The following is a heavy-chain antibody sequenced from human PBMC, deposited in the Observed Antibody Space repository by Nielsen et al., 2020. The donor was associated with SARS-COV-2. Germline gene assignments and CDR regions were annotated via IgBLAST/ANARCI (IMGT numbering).Heavy chain of an antibody. J-gene: IGHJ6*02. D-gene: IGHD5-24*01. CDR3: ARSSTLNYYYGMDV. CDR2: ISWDGGST. CDR1: GFTFDDYT. Sequence: GESLKISCAASGFTFDDYTMHWVRQAPGKGLEWVSLISWDGGSTYYADSVKGRFTISRDNAKNSLYLQMNSLRAEDTAVYYCARSSTLNYYYGMDVWGQGTTVTVSS. V-gene: IGHV3-43*01.